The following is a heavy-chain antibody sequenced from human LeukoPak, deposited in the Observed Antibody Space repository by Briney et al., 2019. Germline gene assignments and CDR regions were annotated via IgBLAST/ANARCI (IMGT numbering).Heavy chain of an antibody. CDR3: AKSSTARGGDDL. J-gene: IGHJ5*02. CDR2: IKHDGSEK. D-gene: IGHD3-16*01. Sequence: GGSLRLSCAASGFTFSSYWMSWVRQALGKGLEWVANIKHDGSEKYHVDSVKGRFTISRDNAKNSLYLQMNSLRAEDTAVYYCAKSSTARGGDDLWGQGTLVTVSS. V-gene: IGHV3-7*01. CDR1: GFTFSSYW.